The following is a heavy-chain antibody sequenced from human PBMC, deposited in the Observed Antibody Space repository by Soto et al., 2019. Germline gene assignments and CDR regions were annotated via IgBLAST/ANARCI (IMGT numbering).Heavy chain of an antibody. D-gene: IGHD6-25*01. CDR2: INHSGST. V-gene: IGHV4-34*01. CDR1: GGSFSGYY. Sequence: LSLTCAVYGGSFSGYYWSWIRQPPGKGLEWIGEINHSGSTNYDPSLKSRVTISVDTSKNQFSLKLSSVTAADTAVYYCARAPIAAAAPGAWGQGTLVTVS. J-gene: IGHJ5*02. CDR3: ARAPIAAAAPGA.